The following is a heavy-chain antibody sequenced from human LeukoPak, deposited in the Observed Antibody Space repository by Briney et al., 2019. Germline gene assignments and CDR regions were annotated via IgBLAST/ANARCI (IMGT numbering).Heavy chain of an antibody. CDR1: GHTANTYG. CDR3: ANVAKGRFFFYYMDV. CDR2: IFSYTGQT. J-gene: IGHJ6*03. D-gene: IGHD3-3*01. V-gene: IGHV1-18*01. Sequence: ASVKLSCKASGHTANTYGFSWIRQAPGQGLEWIGWIFSYTGQTKYADKFQGRVTMTTDTSKTIAYLDLRGLRSDDTAVYFCANVAKGRFFFYYMDVWGGGTTVTVS.